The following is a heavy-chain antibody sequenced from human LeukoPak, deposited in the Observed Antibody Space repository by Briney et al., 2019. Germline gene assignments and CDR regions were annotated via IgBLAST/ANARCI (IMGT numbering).Heavy chain of an antibody. Sequence: PGGSLRVSCAASGFTFRSYAMSWVRQAPGKGLEWVSAISGSGGSTYYADSVKGRFTISRDNSKNTLYLQMNSLRAEDTAVYYCAKDQFVVIAAPGYYGMDVWGQGTTVTVSS. CDR1: GFTFRSYA. D-gene: IGHD2-15*01. J-gene: IGHJ6*02. V-gene: IGHV3-23*01. CDR2: ISGSGGST. CDR3: AKDQFVVIAAPGYYGMDV.